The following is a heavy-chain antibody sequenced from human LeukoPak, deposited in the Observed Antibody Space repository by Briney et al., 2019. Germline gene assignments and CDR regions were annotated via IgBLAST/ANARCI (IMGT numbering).Heavy chain of an antibody. D-gene: IGHD3-22*01. CDR3: ARGYFDSSGYYYSDY. Sequence: KPSETLSLTCTVSGGSISSYYWSWIRQPAGKGLEWIGRIYTSGSTNYNPSLKSRVTMSVDTSKNQFSLKLSSVTAADTAVYYCARGYFDSSGYYYSDYWGQGTLVTVSS. V-gene: IGHV4-4*07. CDR1: GGSISSYY. CDR2: IYTSGST. J-gene: IGHJ4*02.